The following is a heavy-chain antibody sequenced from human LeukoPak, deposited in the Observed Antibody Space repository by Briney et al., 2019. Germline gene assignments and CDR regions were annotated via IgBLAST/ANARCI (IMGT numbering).Heavy chain of an antibody. V-gene: IGHV3-30*02. CDR2: IRYDGSSK. J-gene: IGHJ4*02. Sequence: GGSLRLSCAASGFTFSSYGMHWVRQAPGKGLEWVAFIRYDGSSKYYADSVKGRFTISRDNSKNTLYLQMNSLRAEDTAVYYCARGDDSSGYYSWDYWGQGTLVTVSS. D-gene: IGHD3-22*01. CDR1: GFTFSSYG. CDR3: ARGDDSSGYYSWDY.